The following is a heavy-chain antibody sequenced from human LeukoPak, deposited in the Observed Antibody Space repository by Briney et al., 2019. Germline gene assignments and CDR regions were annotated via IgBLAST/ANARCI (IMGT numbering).Heavy chain of an antibody. J-gene: IGHJ4*02. CDR1: GASISRTTYY. CDR3: AKESTGDKSFDS. D-gene: IGHD7-27*01. Sequence: SETLSLTCTVSGASISRTTYYWGWFRQPPGKGLEWIATMFYSGYTYYNPSLKSRVTISIDTSENQVSLKLSFVTAADTALYYCAKESTGDKSFDSWGQGTLVTVSS. CDR2: MFYSGYT. V-gene: IGHV4-39*07.